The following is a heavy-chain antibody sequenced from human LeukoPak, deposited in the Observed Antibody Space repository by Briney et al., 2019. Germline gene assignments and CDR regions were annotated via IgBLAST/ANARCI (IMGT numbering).Heavy chain of an antibody. Sequence: KPSETLSLTCTVSGGSISSGSYYWSWIRQPAGKGLEWIGRIYTSGSTNYNPSLKSRVTISVDTSKNQFSLKLSSVTAADTAVYYCARAYIRSGSYYYWGQGTLVTVSS. J-gene: IGHJ4*02. D-gene: IGHD1-26*01. CDR3: ARAYIRSGSYYY. CDR2: IYTSGST. CDR1: GGSISSGSYY. V-gene: IGHV4-61*02.